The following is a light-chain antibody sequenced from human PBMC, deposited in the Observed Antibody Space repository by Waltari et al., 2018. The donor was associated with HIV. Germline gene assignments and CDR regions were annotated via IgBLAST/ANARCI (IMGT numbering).Light chain of an antibody. CDR3: QVWDRSYKEAV. CDR1: NIVPYS. V-gene: IGLV3-21*02. CDR2: DDN. J-gene: IGLJ2*01. Sequence: SYVLTQSPSVSVSPAQTATLSCCNIVPYSVQGYRQTPGRAPVLVVSDDNARFAGHPARMSGANSGSRATLTISNVEAGDEAVYYCQVWDRSYKEAVFGGGT.